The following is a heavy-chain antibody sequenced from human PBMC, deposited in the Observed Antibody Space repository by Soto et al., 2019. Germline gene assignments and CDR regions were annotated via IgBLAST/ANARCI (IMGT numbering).Heavy chain of an antibody. CDR2: MNPNSGNT. V-gene: IGHV1-8*01. CDR1: GYTFTSYD. Sequence: QVQLVQSGAEAKKPGASVKVSCKASGYTFTSYDINCVRQATGQGLEWMGWMNPNSGNTGYAQKFQGRVTMTRNTSLSTAYMELSSLRSADTAVYYCAIERIGTPDYWGQGTLVTVSS. D-gene: IGHD6-25*01. J-gene: IGHJ4*02. CDR3: AIERIGTPDY.